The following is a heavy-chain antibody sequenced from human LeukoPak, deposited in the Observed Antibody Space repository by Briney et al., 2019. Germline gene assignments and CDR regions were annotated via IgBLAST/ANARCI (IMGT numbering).Heavy chain of an antibody. CDR3: ARSSWIQQSSDF. Sequence: GASVKVSCKASGYSFTTFAMNWVRQAPGQGLEWMGWINTNTGNPTYAQDITGRFVFSLDTSVTTTFLEISSLKAEDTAIYYCARSSWIQQSSDFWGQGTLVTVSS. V-gene: IGHV7-4-1*02. D-gene: IGHD5-18*01. CDR2: INTNTGNP. J-gene: IGHJ4*02. CDR1: GYSFTTFA.